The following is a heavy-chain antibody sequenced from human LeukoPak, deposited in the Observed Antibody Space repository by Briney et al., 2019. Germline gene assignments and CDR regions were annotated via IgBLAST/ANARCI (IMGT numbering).Heavy chain of an antibody. Sequence: SETPSLTCTVSGGSISSSSYYWGWIRQPPGKGLEWIGSIYYSGSTYYNPSLKSRVTISVDTSKNQFSLKLSSVTAADTAVYYCATRRLRWYYYYMDVWGKGTTVTVSS. J-gene: IGHJ6*03. CDR2: IYYSGST. CDR1: GGSISSSSYY. CDR3: ATRRLRWYYYYMDV. D-gene: IGHD4-23*01. V-gene: IGHV4-39*07.